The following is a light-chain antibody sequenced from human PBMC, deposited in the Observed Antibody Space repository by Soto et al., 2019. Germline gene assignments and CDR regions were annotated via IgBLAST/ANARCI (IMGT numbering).Light chain of an antibody. CDR1: QSVSINY. J-gene: IGKJ1*01. V-gene: IGKV3-20*01. Sequence: EVVLTQSPGTLSLSPGERATLSCRASQSVSINYLAWYQQKPGQVSRLLIYGASSRATGIPDRFSGSGSGTDFTLTISSLEAEDFAVYYCRQYGSSPPTFGQGTKVEIK. CDR2: GAS. CDR3: RQYGSSPPT.